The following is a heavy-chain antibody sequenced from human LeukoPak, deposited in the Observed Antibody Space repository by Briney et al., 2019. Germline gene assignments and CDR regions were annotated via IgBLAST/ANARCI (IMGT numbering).Heavy chain of an antibody. CDR2: ISAYNGNT. J-gene: IGHJ3*02. D-gene: IGHD3-10*01. Sequence: ASVKVSCKASGYTFTSYGVSWVRQAPGQGLEWMGWISAYNGNTNYAQKFQGRVTMTEDTSTDTAYMELSSLRSEDTAVYYCATMYYGQGSHAFDIWGQGTMVTVSS. CDR1: GYTFTSYG. V-gene: IGHV1-18*01. CDR3: ATMYYGQGSHAFDI.